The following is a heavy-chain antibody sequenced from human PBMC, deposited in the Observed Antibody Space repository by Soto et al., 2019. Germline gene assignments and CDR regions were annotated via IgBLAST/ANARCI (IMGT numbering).Heavy chain of an antibody. CDR1: GFTFSSYE. CDR2: ISSSGSTI. J-gene: IGHJ5*02. Sequence: PGGSLRLSCAASGFTFSSYEMNWVRQAPGKWLEWVSYISSSGSTIYYADSVKGRFTISRDNAKNSLYLQMNSLRAEDTAVYYCARVRLLWFGELSWDWFDPWGQGXLVTVYS. D-gene: IGHD3-10*01. V-gene: IGHV3-48*03. CDR3: ARVRLLWFGELSWDWFDP.